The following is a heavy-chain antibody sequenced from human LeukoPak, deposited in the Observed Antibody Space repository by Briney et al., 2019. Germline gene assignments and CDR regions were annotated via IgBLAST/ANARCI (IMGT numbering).Heavy chain of an antibody. CDR1: GYSISSGYY. D-gene: IGHD3-9*01. J-gene: IGHJ6*03. CDR3: ARGTSYYDILTGYYPGYYYYYMDV. Sequence: SETLSLTCTVSGYSISSGYYWGWIRQPPGKGLEWIGNIYHSGSTYYNPSLKSRVTISVDTSKNQFSLKLSSVTAADTAVYYCARGTSYYDILTGYYPGYYYYYMDVWGKGTTVTVSS. V-gene: IGHV4-38-2*02. CDR2: IYHSGST.